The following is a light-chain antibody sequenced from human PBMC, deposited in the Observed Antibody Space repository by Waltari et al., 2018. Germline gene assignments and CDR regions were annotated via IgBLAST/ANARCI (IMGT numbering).Light chain of an antibody. CDR3: CSHTGGSTFVI. J-gene: IGLJ2*01. CDR1: NSDIGTYNF. Sequence: QSALTQPASVSGSPGQSITLSCTGSNSDIGTYNFFSWYQQHPDKAPKLMIYDVSKRPSGVSNRFSGSKSGNTASLTISGLQAEDEADYYCCSHTGGSTFVIFGGGTKLTVL. CDR2: DVS. V-gene: IGLV2-23*02.